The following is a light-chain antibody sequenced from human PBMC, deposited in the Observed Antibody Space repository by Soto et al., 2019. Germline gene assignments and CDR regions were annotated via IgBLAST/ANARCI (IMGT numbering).Light chain of an antibody. CDR3: QQYGNSGVT. Sequence: ENVLTQSPGTLSLSPGGIATLSCRASQSVFSGHLAWYQHKPGQAPRLLIYGVSSRATGIPDRFSGSGSGTDFALTITRLEPEDFAVYYCQQYGNSGVTFGPGTKVDIK. CDR1: QSVFSGH. J-gene: IGKJ3*01. CDR2: GVS. V-gene: IGKV3-20*01.